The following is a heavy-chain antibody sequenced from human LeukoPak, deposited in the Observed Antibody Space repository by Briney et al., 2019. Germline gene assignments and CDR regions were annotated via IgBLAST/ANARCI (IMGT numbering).Heavy chain of an antibody. V-gene: IGHV3-23*01. J-gene: IGHJ5*02. CDR3: AKDKIVGDGRWDFDH. CDR1: GFTFSSYA. Sequence: GGSLRLSCEGSGFTFSSYAMTWVRQAPGKGLEWVSGIVGSSGNTYYADSVKGRFTTSRGISRSTLYLQMNSLRVEDTAQYYCAKDKIVGDGRWDFDHWGRGTLVTVSS. CDR2: IVGSSGNT. D-gene: IGHD1-26*01.